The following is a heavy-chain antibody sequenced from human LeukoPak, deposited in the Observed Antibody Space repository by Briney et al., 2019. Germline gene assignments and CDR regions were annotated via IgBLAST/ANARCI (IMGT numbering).Heavy chain of an antibody. CDR2: ISHSGST. Sequence: PETLSLTCTVSGGSISSSSYYWGWIRQPPGKGLEWVGTISHSGSTYYNPSLKSRVTVSVDTSKNQFSPKLSSVTAADTAVYYCARRRLAASALDYWGQGTLVSVSS. D-gene: IGHD6-13*01. V-gene: IGHV4-39*01. CDR1: GGSISSSSYY. J-gene: IGHJ4*02. CDR3: ARRRLAASALDY.